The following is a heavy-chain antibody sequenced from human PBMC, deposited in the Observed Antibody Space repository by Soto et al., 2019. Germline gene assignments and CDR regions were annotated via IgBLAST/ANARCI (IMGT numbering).Heavy chain of an antibody. CDR1: GFTFSNAW. V-gene: IGHV3-15*01. CDR2: IKSKTDGGTT. Sequence: GGSLRLSCAASGFTFSNAWMSWVRQAPGKGLEWVGRIKSKTDGGTTDYAAPVKGRFTISRDDSKNTLYLQMNNLKTEDTAVYYCARESEDLTSNFDYWGQGTLVTVSS. J-gene: IGHJ4*02. CDR3: ARESEDLTSNFDY.